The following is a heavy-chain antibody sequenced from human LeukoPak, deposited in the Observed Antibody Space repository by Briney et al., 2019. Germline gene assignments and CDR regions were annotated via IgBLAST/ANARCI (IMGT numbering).Heavy chain of an antibody. J-gene: IGHJ4*02. Sequence: PGGSLRLSCAASGFTFSSYWRHGVPEAPGEAVVGVSRINSGGSSPRSADSVRGRFTICRDNAKNPPHLKMKDRSAQGEAYYYCARVSVLWGQRPRVTVS. V-gene: IGHV3-74*01. CDR3: ARVSVL. D-gene: IGHD6-6*01. CDR1: GFTFSSYW. CDR2: INSGGSSP.